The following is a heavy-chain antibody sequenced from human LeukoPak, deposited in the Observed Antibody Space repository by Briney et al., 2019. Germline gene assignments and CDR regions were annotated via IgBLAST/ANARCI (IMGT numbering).Heavy chain of an antibody. Sequence: SGTLSLTCAVSGGSISSSNWWSWVRQPPGKGLEWIGEIYHSGSTNYNPSLKSRVTISVDKSKNQFSLKLSSVTAADTAVYYCARESSSWYVSRRGWFDPWGQGTLVTVSP. CDR2: IYHSGST. V-gene: IGHV4-4*02. CDR3: ARESSSWYVSRRGWFDP. J-gene: IGHJ5*02. D-gene: IGHD6-13*01. CDR1: GGSISSSNW.